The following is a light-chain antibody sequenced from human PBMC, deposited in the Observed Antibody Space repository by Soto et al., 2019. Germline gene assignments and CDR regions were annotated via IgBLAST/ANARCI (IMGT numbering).Light chain of an antibody. J-gene: IGLJ1*01. Sequence: QSVLTQPASVSGSPGQSITISCTGTSSDVGGYNYVSWYQQHPGKAPKLMIYDVSNRPSGVSNRFSGFKSGNTASLTISGLQAGDEADYYCSSYTCSSTLLYVFGTGTKLTVL. CDR2: DVS. CDR3: SSYTCSSTLLYV. CDR1: SSDVGGYNY. V-gene: IGLV2-14*01.